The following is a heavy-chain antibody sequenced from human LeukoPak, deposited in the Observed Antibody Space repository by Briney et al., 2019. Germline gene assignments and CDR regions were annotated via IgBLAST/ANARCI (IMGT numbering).Heavy chain of an antibody. CDR1: GGSISSGSYY. V-gene: IGHV4-61*02. J-gene: IGHJ5*02. CDR2: IYSSGST. D-gene: IGHD6-13*01. Sequence: SQTLSLTCTVSGGSISSGSYYWSWIRQPAGKRLEWIGRIYSSGSTNYNPSLKSRVTISVDTSKNQFSLKLSSVTAADTAVYYCAGGGYPDWFDPWGQGTLVTVSS. CDR3: AGGGYPDWFDP.